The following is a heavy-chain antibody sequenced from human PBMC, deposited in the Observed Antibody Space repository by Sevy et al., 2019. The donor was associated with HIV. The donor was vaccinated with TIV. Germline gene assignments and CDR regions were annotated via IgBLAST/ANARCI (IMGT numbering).Heavy chain of an antibody. CDR3: ARGRSNFRY. Sequence: SETLSLTCTLSGASMSGYYWSWIRQPPGKGLEWIGYIYDTGDTNFNPSLKSRVTISQDTSKTQFSLSLSSVNTADTAVYYCARGRSNFRYSSQGTLVTVSS. J-gene: IGHJ4*02. V-gene: IGHV4-59*13. D-gene: IGHD1-1*01. CDR2: IYDTGDT. CDR1: GASMSGYY.